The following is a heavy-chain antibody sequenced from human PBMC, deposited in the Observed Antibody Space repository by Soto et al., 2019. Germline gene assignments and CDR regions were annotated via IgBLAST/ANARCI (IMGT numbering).Heavy chain of an antibody. Sequence: GGSLRLSCAASGFIFRDFYMSWIRQVPGKGLEWLSKISSSSSSTDYADSVKGRFTISRDNAKNSLYLQMSRLRSDDTAVYYCARGIAVPNDWGQGTLVTVSS. V-gene: IGHV3-11*03. CDR3: ARGIAVPND. D-gene: IGHD6-19*01. CDR1: GFIFRDFY. CDR2: ISSSSSST. J-gene: IGHJ4*02.